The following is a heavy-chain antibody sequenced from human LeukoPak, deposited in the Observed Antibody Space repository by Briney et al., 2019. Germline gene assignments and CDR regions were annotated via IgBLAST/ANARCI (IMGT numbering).Heavy chain of an antibody. CDR2: INPNSGGT. V-gene: IGHV1-2*02. Sequence: GASVKVSCKASGYTFTCYYMHWVRQAPGQGLEWMGWINPNSGGTNYAQKFQGRVTMTRDTSISTAYMELSRLRSDDTAVYYCARVFPIAVAGTEFDYWGQGTLVTVSS. J-gene: IGHJ4*02. CDR3: ARVFPIAVAGTEFDY. D-gene: IGHD6-19*01. CDR1: GYTFTCYY.